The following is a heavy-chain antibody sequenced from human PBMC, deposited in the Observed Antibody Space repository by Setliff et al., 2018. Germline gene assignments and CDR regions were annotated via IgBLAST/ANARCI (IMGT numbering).Heavy chain of an antibody. V-gene: IGHV4-59*01. Sequence: LSLTCTVSGGSISTYYWSWIRQTPVKGLEWIGYVYYSGTTNYNPLFKSRVTISVDRPKNQFSLKLSSVTAADTGVYYCARDSALHSYHYDSSGYLDYWGQGALVTVSS. D-gene: IGHD3-22*01. CDR1: GGSISTYY. J-gene: IGHJ4*02. CDR3: ARDSALHSYHYDSSGYLDY. CDR2: VYYSGTT.